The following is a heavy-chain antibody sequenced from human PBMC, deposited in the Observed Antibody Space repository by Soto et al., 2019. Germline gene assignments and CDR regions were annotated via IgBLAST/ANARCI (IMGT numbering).Heavy chain of an antibody. J-gene: IGHJ6*03. CDR1: GGSISSYY. CDR3: ARQGSGYGDYYYYYYMDV. D-gene: IGHD4-17*01. V-gene: IGHV4-59*08. Sequence: SETLSLTCTVSGGSISSYYWSWIRQHPGKGLEWIGYIYYSGSTNYNPSLKSRVTISVDTSKNQFSLKLRSVTAADTAVFYCARQGSGYGDYYYYYYMDVWGKGTTVTVSS. CDR2: IYYSGST.